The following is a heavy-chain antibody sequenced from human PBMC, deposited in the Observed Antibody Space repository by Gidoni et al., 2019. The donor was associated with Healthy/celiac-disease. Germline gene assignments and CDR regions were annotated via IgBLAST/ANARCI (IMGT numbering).Heavy chain of an antibody. D-gene: IGHD3-9*01. Sequence: EVQLVESGGGLVQPRVSLRLSCAASGFTFSSYWMSWVRQAPGKGLEWVANIKQDGSEKYYVDSVKGRFTISRDNAKNSLYLQMNSLRAEDTAVYYCARDRYILTGPYYYYYGMDVWGQGTTVTGSS. CDR3: ARDRYILTGPYYYYYGMDV. J-gene: IGHJ6*02. V-gene: IGHV3-7*01. CDR1: GFTFSSYW. CDR2: IKQDGSEK.